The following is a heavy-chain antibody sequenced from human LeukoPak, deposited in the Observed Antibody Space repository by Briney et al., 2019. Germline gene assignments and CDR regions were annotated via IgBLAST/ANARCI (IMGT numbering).Heavy chain of an antibody. CDR1: GYTFTGYY. J-gene: IGHJ4*02. Sequence: ASVKVSCKASGYTFTGYYVYWVRQAPGQGLEWMGRINPNSGDTNYAQKFQGRVTMTRDTSISTAYMELSRLRSDDAAVYYCASYQALYSGSYWAFDYWGQGTLVTVSS. CDR3: ASYQALYSGSYWAFDY. V-gene: IGHV1-2*06. D-gene: IGHD1-26*01. CDR2: INPNSGDT.